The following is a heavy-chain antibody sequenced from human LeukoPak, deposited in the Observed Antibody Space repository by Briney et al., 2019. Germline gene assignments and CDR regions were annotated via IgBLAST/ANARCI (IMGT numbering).Heavy chain of an antibody. D-gene: IGHD4-17*01. V-gene: IGHV3-30*18. CDR3: AKRPSDYGDYVSYFDY. CDR2: ISDDGRSK. J-gene: IGHJ4*02. CDR1: GFSFISYG. Sequence: GGSLRLSCAASGFSFISYGMHWVRQAPGKGLEWVGVISDDGRSKDYADSVKGRFTISRDNSKDTLYLQMNSLRAEDTAVYYCAKRPSDYGDYVSYFDYWGQGTLVTVSS.